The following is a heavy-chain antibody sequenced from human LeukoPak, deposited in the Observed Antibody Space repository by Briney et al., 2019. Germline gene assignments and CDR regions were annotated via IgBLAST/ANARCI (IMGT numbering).Heavy chain of an antibody. Sequence: SGGSLRLSCAASGFTFRDCAMHWVRQAPGKGLEWVSGITWSSDNRAYADSVEGRFTISRDNTKNSLYLQMNSLRPEDTAFYYCVKVGTATYDYWGQGTLVTVSS. V-gene: IGHV3-9*01. D-gene: IGHD6-25*01. CDR3: VKVGTATYDY. CDR2: ITWSSDNR. J-gene: IGHJ4*02. CDR1: GFTFRDCA.